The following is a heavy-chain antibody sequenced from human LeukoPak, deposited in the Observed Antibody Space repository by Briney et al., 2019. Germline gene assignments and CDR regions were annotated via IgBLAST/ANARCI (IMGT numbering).Heavy chain of an antibody. V-gene: IGHV4-4*09. CDR2: IYTSGST. J-gene: IGHJ3*02. D-gene: IGHD2-2*01. Sequence: SETLSLTCTVSGSISSYYWSWILQPPGKGLEWIGYIYTSGSTNYNPSLKSRVTISVDTSKNQFSLDLSSVTAADTAVYYCARQKCTSTSCLTKNAFDIWGQGTMVTVSS. CDR3: ARQKCTSTSCLTKNAFDI. CDR1: GSISSYY.